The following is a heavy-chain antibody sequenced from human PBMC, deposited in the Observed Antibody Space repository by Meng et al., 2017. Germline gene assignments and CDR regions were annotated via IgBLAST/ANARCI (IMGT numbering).Heavy chain of an antibody. CDR1: GFTFNNYW. J-gene: IGHJ4*02. Sequence: GQFVRSWGGLGQPVGSLELSCSDAGFTFNNYWMRWVRQVPGKCLLWVSRISGDGRITNYADSVKGRFTISRDNAKNTLYLQMNSLRPEDTAVYYCLDEAPRSDYWGQGSLVTVSS. CDR2: ISGDGRIT. CDR3: LDEAPRSDY. V-gene: IGHV3-74*01.